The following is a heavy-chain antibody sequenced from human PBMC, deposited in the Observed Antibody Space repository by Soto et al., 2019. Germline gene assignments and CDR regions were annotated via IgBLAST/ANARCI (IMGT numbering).Heavy chain of an antibody. CDR1: GYTFSAYY. CDR2: INPKSGGI. V-gene: IGHV1-2*02. Sequence: QVHLVQSGAEVKKPGASVKVSCKTSGYTFSAYYMHWVRQAPGQGLEWMGWINPKSGGILYAQKFQGRVTMTRDTSISTAYMELSRLRSDDTAVYYCARGGTFAYDTSGYSVYWGQGTLVTVSS. D-gene: IGHD3-22*01. J-gene: IGHJ4*02. CDR3: ARGGTFAYDTSGYSVY.